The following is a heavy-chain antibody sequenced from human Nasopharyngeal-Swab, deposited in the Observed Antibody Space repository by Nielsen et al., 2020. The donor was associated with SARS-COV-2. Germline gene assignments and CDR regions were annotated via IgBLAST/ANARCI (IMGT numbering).Heavy chain of an antibody. CDR2: IYSGGST. V-gene: IGHV3-66*01. J-gene: IGHJ6*02. CDR1: GFTVSSNY. D-gene: IGHD6-13*01. Sequence: GESLKISCAASGFTVSSNYMSWVRQAPGKGLEWVSVIYSGGSTYYADSVKGRFTISRDNSKNTLYLQMNSLRAEDTVVYYCARMGIAAAGYGMDVWGQGTTVTVSS. CDR3: ARMGIAAAGYGMDV.